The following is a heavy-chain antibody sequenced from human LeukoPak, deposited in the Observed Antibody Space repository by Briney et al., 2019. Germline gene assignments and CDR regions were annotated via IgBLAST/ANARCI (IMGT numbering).Heavy chain of an antibody. V-gene: IGHV3-7*01. CDR1: GFIFSTYY. CDR3: ARDMTVDY. CDR2: IKRDGSEK. J-gene: IGHJ4*02. D-gene: IGHD3-16*01. Sequence: GGSLRLSCAASGFIFSTYYMNWVRQAPGKGLEWVANIKRDGSEKDYVDSVKGRFTISRDNAKNSLYLQMNSLRAEDTAVYYCARDMTVDYWGQGTLVTVSS.